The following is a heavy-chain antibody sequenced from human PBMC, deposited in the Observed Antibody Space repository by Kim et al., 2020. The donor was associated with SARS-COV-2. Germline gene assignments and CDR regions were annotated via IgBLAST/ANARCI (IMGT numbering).Heavy chain of an antibody. D-gene: IGHD2-15*01. Sequence: SETLSLTCTVSGGSISRYYWSWIRQPPGKGLEWIGNIYYSGSTNQNPSLKSRGTISLDTSKNQFSLNLSSVTPADTAVYYCARYRGYCSGGNCYSDGWFDPWGQGTLVTVSS. J-gene: IGHJ5*02. CDR3: ARYRGYCSGGNCYSDGWFDP. V-gene: IGHV4-59*01. CDR1: GGSISRYY. CDR2: IYYSGST.